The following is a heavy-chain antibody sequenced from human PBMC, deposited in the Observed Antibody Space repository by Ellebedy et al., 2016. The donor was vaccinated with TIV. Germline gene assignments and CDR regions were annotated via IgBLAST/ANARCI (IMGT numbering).Heavy chain of an antibody. Sequence: GGSLRLXXAASGFTFSSYPMAWVRQAPGKGLEWISYITDTSITIYYADSVKGRFSISRDNAKNSLYLQMNSLTDEDTAVYYCATTRDHTGDNWGQGTLVTVSS. V-gene: IGHV3-48*02. CDR3: ATTRDHTGDN. J-gene: IGHJ4*02. D-gene: IGHD1-14*01. CDR2: ITDTSITI. CDR1: GFTFSSYP.